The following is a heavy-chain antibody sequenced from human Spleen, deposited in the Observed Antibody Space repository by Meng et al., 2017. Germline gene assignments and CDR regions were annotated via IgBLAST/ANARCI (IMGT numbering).Heavy chain of an antibody. CDR1: GFSVRSNY. Sequence: GGSLRLSCAASGFSVRSNYMRWVRQAPGEGLEWVSAISGSGGSTYYADSVKGRFTISRDNSKNTLYLQMNSLRAEDTAVYYCAKDPGYSYGRIFDYWGQGTLVTVSS. CDR3: AKDPGYSYGRIFDY. D-gene: IGHD5-18*01. J-gene: IGHJ4*02. V-gene: IGHV3-23*01. CDR2: ISGSGGST.